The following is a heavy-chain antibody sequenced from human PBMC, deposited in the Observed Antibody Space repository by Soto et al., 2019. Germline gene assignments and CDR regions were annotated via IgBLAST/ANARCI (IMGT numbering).Heavy chain of an antibody. Sequence: QVQLQQWGAGLLKPSETLSLTCAVYGGSFSGYYWSWIRQPPGKGLEWIGEINHSGSTNYNPSLKSRVPLAVTTSKHHFSRTLSSVTAADTAVYYCAFIQRGSSYPPFDSWGEGTLVTVSS. D-gene: IGHD3-10*01. CDR3: AFIQRGSSYPPFDS. J-gene: IGHJ4*02. CDR2: INHSGST. CDR1: GGSFSGYY. V-gene: IGHV4-34*01.